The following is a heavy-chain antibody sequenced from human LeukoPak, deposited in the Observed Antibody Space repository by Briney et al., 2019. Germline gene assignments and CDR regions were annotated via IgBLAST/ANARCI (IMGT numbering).Heavy chain of an antibody. D-gene: IGHD3-10*01. V-gene: IGHV3-33*01. J-gene: IGHJ4*02. CDR1: GFNFDTYA. Sequence: PGRSLRLSCAASGFNFDTYAMHWVRQAPGQGLEWVALIWHDGSHKFYSNSVRGQFTISRDNSKNTVYLQMNNLRPDDTAVYYCAREIFSSGSYPDFWGQGTLVTVSS. CDR2: IWHDGSHK. CDR3: AREIFSSGSYPDF.